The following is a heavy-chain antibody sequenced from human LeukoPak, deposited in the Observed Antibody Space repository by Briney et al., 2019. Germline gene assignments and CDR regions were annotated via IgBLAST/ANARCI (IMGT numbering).Heavy chain of an antibody. J-gene: IGHJ6*03. Sequence: PSQTLSLTCTVSNAFITSGSYYWTWIRQSAGKGLEWIGHIYTNGSTSYHTSLKSRVTVSVDTSKNQFSLKLTSVTAADTAVYYCATFLEATGSYYYYYMDVWGKGTTVIVSS. D-gene: IGHD3-10*01. V-gene: IGHV4-61*09. CDR3: ATFLEATGSYYYYYMDV. CDR1: NAFITSGSYY. CDR2: IYTNGST.